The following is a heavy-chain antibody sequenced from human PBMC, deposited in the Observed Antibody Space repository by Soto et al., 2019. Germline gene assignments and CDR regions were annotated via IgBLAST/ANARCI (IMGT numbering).Heavy chain of an antibody. J-gene: IGHJ6*02. V-gene: IGHV1-69*01. Sequence: QVQLVQSGAEVKKPGSSVKVSCKASGGTFSSYAISWVRQAPGQGLEWMGGIIPIFGTANYAQKFQGRVTITADESTSTASMALSSLRSEATAVYYCARESGGTTVAFGMDVWGQGTTVTVSS. CDR2: IIPIFGTA. CDR1: GGTFSSYA. D-gene: IGHD4-17*01. CDR3: ARESGGTTVAFGMDV.